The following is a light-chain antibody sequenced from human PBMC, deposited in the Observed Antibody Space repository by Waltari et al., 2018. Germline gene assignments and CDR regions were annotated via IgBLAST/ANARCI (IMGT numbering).Light chain of an antibody. Sequence: QSALTQPASVSGSPGQSITISCTGTSSDVGGYNYVSWYQQHPGKAPKLMIFDVSNPPSGVSNRFSGSKSGNTASLTISGLQAEDEADYYCSSYISSSTLEVFGGGTRLTVL. CDR3: SSYISSSTLEV. J-gene: IGLJ3*02. CDR2: DVS. V-gene: IGLV2-14*03. CDR1: SSDVGGYNY.